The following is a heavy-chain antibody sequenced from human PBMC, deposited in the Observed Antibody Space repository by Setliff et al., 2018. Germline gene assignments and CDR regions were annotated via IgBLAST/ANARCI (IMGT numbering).Heavy chain of an antibody. CDR2: IYHSGST. Sequence: SETLSLTCSVSGGSISSSSYYWGWIRQPPGKGLEWIGSIYHSGSTYYNPSLKSRVTISVDTSKNQFSLKLSSVTVADTAVYYCARGYSGYDYLKPFDYWGQGTLVTVSS. V-gene: IGHV4-39*01. J-gene: IGHJ4*02. CDR1: GGSISSSSYY. D-gene: IGHD5-12*01. CDR3: ARGYSGYDYLKPFDY.